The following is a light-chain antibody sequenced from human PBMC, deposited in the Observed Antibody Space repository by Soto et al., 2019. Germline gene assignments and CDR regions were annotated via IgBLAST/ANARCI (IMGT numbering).Light chain of an antibody. CDR3: SSYTTTTTVI. CDR1: GSDVGGYNY. Sequence: QSALTQPASVSGSPGQSIAISCTGSGSDVGGYNYVSWYQQHPGKAPKLIIYEVTDRPSGVSNRFSASKSGNTASLTISGLQAEDEADYYCSSYTTTTTVIFGGGTQLTVL. J-gene: IGLJ2*01. CDR2: EVT. V-gene: IGLV2-14*01.